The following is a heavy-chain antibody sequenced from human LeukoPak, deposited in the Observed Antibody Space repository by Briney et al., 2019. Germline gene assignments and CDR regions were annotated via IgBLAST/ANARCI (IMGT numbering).Heavy chain of an antibody. J-gene: IGHJ4*02. D-gene: IGHD5-24*01. CDR1: GGTFSSYA. V-gene: IGHV1-69*05. CDR2: IIPIFGTA. CDR3: ARRDGYNGEN. Sequence: ASVKVSCKASGGTFSSYAISWVRQAPGQGLEWMGGIIPIFGTANYAQKFQGRVTITTDESTSTAYMELSSLRSEDTAAYYCARRDGYNGENWGQGTLVTVSS.